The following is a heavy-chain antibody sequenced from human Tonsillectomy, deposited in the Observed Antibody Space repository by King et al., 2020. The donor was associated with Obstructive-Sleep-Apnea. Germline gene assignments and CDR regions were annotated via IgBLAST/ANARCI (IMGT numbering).Heavy chain of an antibody. CDR3: SRAFPSEY. D-gene: IGHD6-6*01. CDR2: ISWNSGSI. CDR1: GFTFDDYA. J-gene: IGHJ4*02. Sequence: QLVESGGGLVQPGRSLRLSCAASGFTFDDYAMHWVRQAPGKGLEWVSGISWNSGSISYADSVKGRFTISRDDAKNSLYLQMNSLRPEDTALYYCSRAFPSEYWDQGTLVTVSS. V-gene: IGHV3-9*01.